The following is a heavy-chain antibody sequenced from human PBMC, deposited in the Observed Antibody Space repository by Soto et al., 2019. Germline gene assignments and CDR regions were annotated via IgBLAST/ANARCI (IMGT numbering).Heavy chain of an antibody. Sequence: DSLTISCKGSGYKFIDYWIGWVRQVPGKGLEWMGSIYPGDFDIKYGPSFHGQVTISADKSITTVYLHWSGLKASDTGTYYCARAFGGEYYDRRSWYSAYWGQGTQVTVSS. J-gene: IGHJ4*02. V-gene: IGHV5-51*01. CDR3: ARAFGGEYYDRRSWYSAY. D-gene: IGHD3-16*01. CDR2: IYPGDFDI. CDR1: GYKFIDYW.